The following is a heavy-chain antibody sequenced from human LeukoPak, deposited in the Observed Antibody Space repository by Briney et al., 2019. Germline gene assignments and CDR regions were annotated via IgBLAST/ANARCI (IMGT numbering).Heavy chain of an antibody. V-gene: IGHV4-39*02. CDR2: IYYSGST. J-gene: IGHJ4*02. Sequence: SETLSLTCTVSGGSISSSSYYWGWIRQPPGKGLEWIGSIYYSGSTYYNPSLKSRVTISVDTSKNQFSLKLSSVTAADTAVYYCARDQGGSYYFDYWGQGTLVTVSS. CDR1: GGSISSSSYY. CDR3: ARDQGGSYYFDY. D-gene: IGHD1-26*01.